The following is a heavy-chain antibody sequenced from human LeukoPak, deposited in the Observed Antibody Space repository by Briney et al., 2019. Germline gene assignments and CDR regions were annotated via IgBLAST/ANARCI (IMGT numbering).Heavy chain of an antibody. V-gene: IGHV1-2*02. CDR3: GVGDFWSGYQSRYSYESFDY. J-gene: IGHJ4*02. CDR2: INPNSGGT. D-gene: IGHD3-3*01. Sequence: GASVKVSCKASGYTFTGYYMHWVRQAPGQGLEWMGWINPNSGGTNYAQKLQGRVTMTRDTSISTAYMELSRLRSDNTAVYYCGVGDFWSGYQSRYSYESFDYWGQGTLVTVSS. CDR1: GYTFTGYY.